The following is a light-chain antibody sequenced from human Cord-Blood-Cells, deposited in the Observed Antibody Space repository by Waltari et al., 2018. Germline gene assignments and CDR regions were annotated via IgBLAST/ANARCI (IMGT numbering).Light chain of an antibody. CDR2: DAS. CDR1: KIVSSY. CDR3: QQRSNWPLT. Sequence: EIVLTQSPATLSLSPGERATLSCRSSKIVSSYVAWYQQKPGQAPRILIYDASNRATGIPARFSGSVSGTDFTLTISSLEPEDFAVYYCQQRSNWPLTFGGGTKVEIK. J-gene: IGKJ4*01. V-gene: IGKV3-11*01.